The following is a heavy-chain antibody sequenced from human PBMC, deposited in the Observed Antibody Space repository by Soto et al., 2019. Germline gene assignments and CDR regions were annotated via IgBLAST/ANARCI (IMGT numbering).Heavy chain of an antibody. J-gene: IGHJ4*02. CDR3: ASGPKYYYDSSGYFGLGY. Sequence: NPSETLSLTCAVYGGSFSGYYWSWIRQPPGKGLEWIGEINHSGSTNYNPSLKSRVTISVDTSKNQFSLKLSSVTAADTAVYYCASGPKYYYDSSGYFGLGYWGQGTLVTVSS. V-gene: IGHV4-34*01. CDR2: INHSGST. D-gene: IGHD3-22*01. CDR1: GGSFSGYY.